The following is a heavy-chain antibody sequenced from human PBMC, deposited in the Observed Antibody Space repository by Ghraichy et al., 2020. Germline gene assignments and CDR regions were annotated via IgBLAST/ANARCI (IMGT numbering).Heavy chain of an antibody. CDR3: ARGSAYSNYVPDY. J-gene: IGHJ4*02. V-gene: IGHV1-8*01. CDR1: GYTFTSYD. CDR2: MNPNSGNA. Sequence: ASVKVSCKASGYTFTSYDINWVRQATGQGLEWMGWMNPNSGNAGYVQNFQGRVTMTRNTSISTAYMELSSLSSEDTVVYYCARGSAYSNYVPDYWGQGALVTVSS. D-gene: IGHD4-11*01.